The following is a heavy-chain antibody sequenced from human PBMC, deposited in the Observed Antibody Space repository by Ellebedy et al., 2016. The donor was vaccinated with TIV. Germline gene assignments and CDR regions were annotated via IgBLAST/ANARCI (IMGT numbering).Heavy chain of an antibody. D-gene: IGHD5-12*01. V-gene: IGHV4-39*07. Sequence: SETLSLXCTVSGASISSSSYYWAWIRQPPGQGLDWLGSVYYRGNTQYNPSLNNRLSLSVDTSKNLFSLTLTSLTAADTALYYCSRGRRRGYETTNFDDWGQGTLVTVSS. CDR3: SRGRRRGYETTNFDD. CDR2: VYYRGNT. CDR1: GASISSSSYY. J-gene: IGHJ4*02.